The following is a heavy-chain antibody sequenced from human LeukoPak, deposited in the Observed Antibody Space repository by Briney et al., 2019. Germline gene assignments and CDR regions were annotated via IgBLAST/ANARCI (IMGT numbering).Heavy chain of an antibody. V-gene: IGHV3-48*02. D-gene: IGHD3-22*01. J-gene: IGHJ4*02. CDR1: GFTFSSYS. CDR2: ISSSSSII. Sequence: GGSLRLSCAASGFTFSSYSMNWVRQAPGKGLEWVSYISSSSSIIYYADSVKGRFTISRDNAKNSLYLQMNSLRDEDTAVYFCARDMDSSGYNFDYWGQGTLVTVSS. CDR3: ARDMDSSGYNFDY.